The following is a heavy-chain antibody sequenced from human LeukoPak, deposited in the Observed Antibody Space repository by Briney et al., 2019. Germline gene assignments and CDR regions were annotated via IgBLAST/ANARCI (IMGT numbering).Heavy chain of an antibody. J-gene: IGHJ4*02. CDR2: ISSSSSYI. CDR3: ASGVVPAATVDY. D-gene: IGHD2-2*01. CDR1: GFTFSSYS. Sequence: GGSLRLSCAASGFTFSSYSMNWVRQAPGKGLEWVSSISSSSSYIYYAGSVKGRFTISRDNAKNSLYLQMNSLRAEDTAVYYCASGVVPAATVDYWGQGTLVTVSS. V-gene: IGHV3-21*01.